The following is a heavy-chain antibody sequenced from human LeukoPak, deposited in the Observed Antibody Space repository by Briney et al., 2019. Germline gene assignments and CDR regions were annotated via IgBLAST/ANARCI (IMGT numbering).Heavy chain of an antibody. CDR3: ARGRRLYDSSGYPYGGFDY. V-gene: IGHV3-30*04. Sequence: GGSLRLSCAASGFTFSSYVMHWVRQAPGKGLEWVAIISYDGSNEYYADSVKGRFTISRDNSKNTLYLQMNSLRAADTAVYYCARGRRLYDSSGYPYGGFDYWGQGTLVTVSS. J-gene: IGHJ4*02. D-gene: IGHD3-22*01. CDR2: ISYDGSNE. CDR1: GFTFSSYV.